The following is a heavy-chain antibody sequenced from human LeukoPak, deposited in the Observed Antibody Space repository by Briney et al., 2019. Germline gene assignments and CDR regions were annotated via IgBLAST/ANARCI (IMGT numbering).Heavy chain of an antibody. Sequence: ASVKVSCKVSGYTLTELSMHWVRQAPGKGLEWMGGFDTEDGETIYAQKFQGRVTMTEDTSTDTAYMELSSLRSEDTAVYYCATWGDSSGYYYGRNAFDIWGQGTMVTVSS. CDR3: ATWGDSSGYYYGRNAFDI. V-gene: IGHV1-24*01. CDR1: GYTLTELS. CDR2: FDTEDGET. D-gene: IGHD3-22*01. J-gene: IGHJ3*02.